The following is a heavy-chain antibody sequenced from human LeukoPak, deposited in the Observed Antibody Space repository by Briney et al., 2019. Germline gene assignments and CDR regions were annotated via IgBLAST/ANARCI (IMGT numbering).Heavy chain of an antibody. CDR3: ARGITMVRGAVDY. CDR2: ISGSGSST. D-gene: IGHD3-10*01. Sequence: GGSLRLSCAASGFTFSSYAMSWVRQAPGKGLEWVSTISGSGSSTYYADSVKGRFTISRDNSKNTLYLQMNSLRAEDTAVYYCARGITMVRGAVDYWGQGTLVTVSS. CDR1: GFTFSSYA. J-gene: IGHJ4*02. V-gene: IGHV3-23*01.